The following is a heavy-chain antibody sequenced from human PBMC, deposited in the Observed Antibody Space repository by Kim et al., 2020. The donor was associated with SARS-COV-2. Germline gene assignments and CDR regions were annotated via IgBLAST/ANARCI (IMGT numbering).Heavy chain of an antibody. Sequence: GGSLRLSCAASGFTFSSYEMNWVRQAPGKGLEWVSYISSSGSTIYYADSVKGRFTISRDNAKNSLYLQMNSLRAEDTAVYYCARSLDRGSYMDVWGKGTTVTVSS. CDR1: GFTFSSYE. D-gene: IGHD3-3*01. V-gene: IGHV3-48*03. CDR3: ARSLDRGSYMDV. J-gene: IGHJ6*03. CDR2: ISSSGSTI.